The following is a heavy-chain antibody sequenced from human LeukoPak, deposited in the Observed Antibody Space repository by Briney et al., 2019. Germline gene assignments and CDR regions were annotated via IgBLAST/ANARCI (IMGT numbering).Heavy chain of an antibody. CDR3: ARKPVGYCSSTSCYYYYMDV. V-gene: IGHV3-7*01. D-gene: IGHD2-2*01. CDR2: IKQDGSEK. CDR1: GFTFTSYW. J-gene: IGHJ6*03. Sequence: PGGSLRLSCVASGFTFTSYWMSWVRQAPGKGLEWVANIKQDGSEKYYVDSVKGRFTISRDNAKNSLYLQMNSLRAEDTAVYYCARKPVGYCSSTSCYYYYMDVWGKGTTVTISS.